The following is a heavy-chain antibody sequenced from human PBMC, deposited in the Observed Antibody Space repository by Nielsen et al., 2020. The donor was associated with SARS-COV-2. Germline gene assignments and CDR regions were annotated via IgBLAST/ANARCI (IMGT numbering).Heavy chain of an antibody. D-gene: IGHD1-26*01. CDR3: TRGRGSYFLHYYYGMDV. Sequence: GGSLRLSCTASGFTFGDYAMTWVRQAPGKGLEWVGFIRSKANGGTTEYAASVKGRFTISREDSKNIAYLQMTSLKTEDTAVYYCTRGRGSYFLHYYYGMDVWGQGTTVTVSS. CDR2: IRSKANGGTT. J-gene: IGHJ6*02. CDR1: GFTFGDYA. V-gene: IGHV3-49*04.